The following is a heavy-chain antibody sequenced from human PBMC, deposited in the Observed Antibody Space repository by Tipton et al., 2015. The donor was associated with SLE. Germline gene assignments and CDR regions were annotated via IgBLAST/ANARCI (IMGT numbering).Heavy chain of an antibody. CDR3: AKLWHIVAPGDY. Sequence: SLRLSCAASGITFSNYAMTWVRQAPGKGLEWISTISGDGGTTYYADSVRGWFSISRDNFRKTLDLEMISLGADDTAVYYCAKLWHIVAPGDYWGLGTLVTVSS. J-gene: IGHJ4*02. CDR2: ISGDGGTT. CDR1: GITFSNYA. V-gene: IGHV3-23*01. D-gene: IGHD2-21*01.